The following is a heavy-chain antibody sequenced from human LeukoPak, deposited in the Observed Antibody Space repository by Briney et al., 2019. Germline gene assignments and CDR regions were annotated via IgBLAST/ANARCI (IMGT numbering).Heavy chain of an antibody. CDR2: IYYSGST. V-gene: IGHV4-39*01. J-gene: IGHJ4*02. CDR1: GGSISSSSYY. CDR3: ASLEYSSSGHDY. Sequence: SETLSHTCTVSGGSISSSSYYWGWIRQPPGKGLEWIGSIYYSGSTYYNPSLKSRVTISVDTSKNQFSLKLSSVTAADTAVYYCASLEYSSSGHDYWGQGTLVTVSS. D-gene: IGHD6-6*01.